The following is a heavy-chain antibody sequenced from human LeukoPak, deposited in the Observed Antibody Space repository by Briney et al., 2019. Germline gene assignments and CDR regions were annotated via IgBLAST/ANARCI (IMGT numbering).Heavy chain of an antibody. J-gene: IGHJ4*02. CDR3: ARASQFYDYVWGSYRYTASFDY. CDR1: GGSFSGYY. Sequence: PSETLSLTCAVYGGSFSGYYWSWIRQPPGKGLEWIGAINHSGSTNYNPSLKSRVTISVDTSKNQFSLKLSSVTAADTAVYYCARASQFYDYVWGSYRYTASFDYWGQGTLVTVSS. CDR2: INHSGST. D-gene: IGHD3-16*02. V-gene: IGHV4-34*01.